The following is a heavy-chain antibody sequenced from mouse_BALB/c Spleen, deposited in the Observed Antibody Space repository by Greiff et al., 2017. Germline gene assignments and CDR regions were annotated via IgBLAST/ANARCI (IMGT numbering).Heavy chain of an antibody. Sequence: EVHLVESGGGLVKPGGSLKLSCAASGFTFSSYTMSWVRQTPETRLEWVATISSGGSYTYYPDSVKGRFTISRDNAKNTLYLQMSSLKSEDTAMYYCTRVGGTTVDWYFDVWGAGTTVTVSS. CDR1: GFTFSSYT. CDR2: ISSGGSYT. V-gene: IGHV5-6-4*01. D-gene: IGHD1-1*01. J-gene: IGHJ1*01. CDR3: TRVGGTTVDWYFDV.